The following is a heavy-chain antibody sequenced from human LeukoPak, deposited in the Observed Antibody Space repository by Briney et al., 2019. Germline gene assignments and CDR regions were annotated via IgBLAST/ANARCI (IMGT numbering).Heavy chain of an antibody. Sequence: KPSETLSLTCAVSGYSISSGYYWGWIRQPPGKGLEWIGSIYHSGSTYYNPSLKSRVTISVDTSKNQFSLKLSSVTAADTAVYYCVRQYCSSTSCRDDFDYWGQRTLVTVSS. CDR3: VRQYCSSTSCRDDFDY. CDR2: IYHSGST. V-gene: IGHV4-38-2*01. CDR1: GYSISSGYY. J-gene: IGHJ4*02. D-gene: IGHD2-2*01.